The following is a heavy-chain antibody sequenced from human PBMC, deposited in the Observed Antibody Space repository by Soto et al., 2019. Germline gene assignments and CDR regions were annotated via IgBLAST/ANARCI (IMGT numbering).Heavy chain of an antibody. J-gene: IGHJ6*02. Sequence: QVQLVQSGAEVKKPGSSVKVSCKASGGTFSSYTISWVRQAPGQGLEWMGRIIPILGIANYAQKFQGRVTITADKSTSTAYMELSSLRSEDTAVYYCARVEAVAGTDYYYYGMDVWGQGTTVTVSS. CDR1: GGTFSSYT. CDR2: IIPILGIA. V-gene: IGHV1-69*02. D-gene: IGHD6-19*01. CDR3: ARVEAVAGTDYYYYGMDV.